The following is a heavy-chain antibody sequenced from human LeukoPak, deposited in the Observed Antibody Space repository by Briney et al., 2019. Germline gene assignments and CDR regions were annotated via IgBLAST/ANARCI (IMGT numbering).Heavy chain of an antibody. V-gene: IGHV3-48*01. J-gene: IGHJ4*02. CDR1: GFTFNTYA. CDR3: ARVHGGYPFDY. D-gene: IGHD2-15*01. CDR2: ISSYSSTI. Sequence: GGSLRLSCAASGFTFNTYAMNWVRQAPGKGLEWVSYISSYSSTIYYEDSVKGRFTISRDNAKNSLYLQMNSLRAEDTAVYYCARVHGGYPFDYWGQGTLVTVSS.